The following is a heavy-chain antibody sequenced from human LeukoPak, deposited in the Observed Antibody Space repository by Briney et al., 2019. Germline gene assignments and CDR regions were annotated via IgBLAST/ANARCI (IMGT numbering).Heavy chain of an antibody. CDR3: ARGGGFYGAGTTHFDY. Sequence: SETLSLTCAVSGGSLSRGSYSWSWIRQPPGKGLEWIGYIFHNGNTHYNPSLKSRVTLSIDKSKNQFSLKLSSVTAADTALYFCARGGGFYGAGTTHFDYWGQGTLVIVSS. V-gene: IGHV4-30-2*01. D-gene: IGHD3-10*01. J-gene: IGHJ4*02. CDR1: GGSLSRGSYS. CDR2: IFHNGNT.